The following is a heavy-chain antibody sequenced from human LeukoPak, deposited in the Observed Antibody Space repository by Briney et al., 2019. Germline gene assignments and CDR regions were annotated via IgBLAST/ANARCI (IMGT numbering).Heavy chain of an antibody. V-gene: IGHV3-74*01. Sequence: GGSLRLSCAASGLTFSNYAMSWVRQAPGKGLVWVSRINGDGSTTSYADSVKGGFTISRDNAKNTLYLQMKSLRAEDTAVYYCATGNYYDSRGYYTFGHWGQGTLVTVSS. CDR2: INGDGSTT. D-gene: IGHD3-22*01. CDR1: GLTFSNYA. J-gene: IGHJ1*01. CDR3: ATGNYYDSRGYYTFGH.